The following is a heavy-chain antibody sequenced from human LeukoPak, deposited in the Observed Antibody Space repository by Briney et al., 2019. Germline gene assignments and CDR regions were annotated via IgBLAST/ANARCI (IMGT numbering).Heavy chain of an antibody. V-gene: IGHV4-38-2*02. CDR3: ARGGNYWPQWWFDP. CDR1: GYSINNGYY. D-gene: IGHD1-26*01. Sequence: SETLSLTCTVSGYSINNGYYWGWIRQPPGKGLEWIGSVYHSGSTYCNPSLKSRVTMSLDASKNQFSLELNSVTPADTAVYYCARGGNYWPQWWFDPWGRGTLVSVSS. CDR2: VYHSGST. J-gene: IGHJ5*02.